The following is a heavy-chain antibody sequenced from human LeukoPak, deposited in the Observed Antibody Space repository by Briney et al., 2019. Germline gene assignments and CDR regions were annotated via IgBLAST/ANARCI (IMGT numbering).Heavy chain of an antibody. J-gene: IGHJ4*02. D-gene: IGHD2-21*02. CDR2: ISSSGSTI. Sequence: SLRLSCAASGFTFSDYYMTWIRQAPGKGLEWVSCISSSGSTIFYADSVKGRFTISRDNAKSSLFLQMNSLRAEDTAVYYCARVNRVTAIQELDYWGQGTLVTVSS. CDR1: GFTFSDYY. CDR3: ARVNRVTAIQELDY. V-gene: IGHV3-11*01.